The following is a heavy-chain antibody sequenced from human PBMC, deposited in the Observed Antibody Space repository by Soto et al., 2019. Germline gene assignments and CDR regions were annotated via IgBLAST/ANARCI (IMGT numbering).Heavy chain of an antibody. CDR3: ARDLAYCGGDCYSSGGMDV. V-gene: IGHV1-2*04. D-gene: IGHD2-21*02. CDR2: INPNSGGT. CDR1: GYTFTGYY. Sequence: GASVKVSCKASGYTFTGYYMHWVRQAPGQGLEWMGWINPNSGGTNYAQKFQGWVTMTRDTSISTAYMELSRLRSDDTAVYYCARDLAYCGGDCYSSGGMDVWGQGTTVTVSS. J-gene: IGHJ6*02.